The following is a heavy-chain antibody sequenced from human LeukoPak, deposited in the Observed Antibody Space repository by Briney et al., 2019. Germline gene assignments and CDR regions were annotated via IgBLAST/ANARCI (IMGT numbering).Heavy chain of an antibody. D-gene: IGHD6-19*01. CDR2: IYTSGST. V-gene: IGHV4-61*02. Sequence: SQTLSLTCTVSGGSISSGSYYWSWIRQPAGKGLEWIGRIYTSGSTNYNPSLKSRVTISVDTSKNQFSLKLSSVTAADTAVYYCARAPPRNSGGWYRYFDYWGQGTLVTVSS. CDR1: GGSISSGSYY. CDR3: ARAPPRNSGGWYRYFDY. J-gene: IGHJ4*02.